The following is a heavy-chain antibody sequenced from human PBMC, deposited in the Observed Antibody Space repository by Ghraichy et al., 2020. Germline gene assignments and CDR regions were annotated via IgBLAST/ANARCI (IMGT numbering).Heavy chain of an antibody. V-gene: IGHV4-59*01. CDR1: GGSISSYY. CDR3: ARHSIDSSSWFNY. D-gene: IGHD6-13*01. J-gene: IGHJ4*02. Sequence: SETLSLTCTVSGGSISSYYWSWIRQPPGKGLEWIGYIYYSGSTNYNPSLKSRVTISVDTSKNQFSLKLSSVTAADTAVYYCARHSIDSSSWFNYWGQGTLVTVSS. CDR2: IYYSGST.